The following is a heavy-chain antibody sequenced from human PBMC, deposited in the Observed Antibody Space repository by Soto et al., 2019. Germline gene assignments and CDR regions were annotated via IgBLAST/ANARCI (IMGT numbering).Heavy chain of an antibody. CDR1: GFSLSSTRMA. CDR3: AHIVVAGLGYYFAY. CDR2: IYWDDDK. Sequence: QITLKESGPTLVKPTQPLTLTCTFSGFSLSSTRMAVGWIRQPPGKALEWLALIYWDDDKRYSPFLKSRLTITKDTSKNQVVLTMSTMDPVDTARYYCAHIVVAGLGYYFAYWGQGTLVTVSS. V-gene: IGHV2-5*02. D-gene: IGHD6-19*01. J-gene: IGHJ4*02.